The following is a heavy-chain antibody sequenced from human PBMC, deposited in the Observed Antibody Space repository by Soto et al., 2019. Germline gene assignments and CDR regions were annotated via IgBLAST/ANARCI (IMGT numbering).Heavy chain of an antibody. CDR3: ARDTVEMATSYWYFDL. V-gene: IGHV3-48*03. CDR2: ISSSGSTI. Sequence: PGGSLRLSCAASGFTFSSYEMNWVRQAPGKGLEWVSYISSSGSTIYYADSVKGRFTISRDNAKNSLYLQMNSLRAEDTAVYYCARDTVEMATSYWYFDLWGRGTLVTVSS. D-gene: IGHD4-4*01. J-gene: IGHJ2*01. CDR1: GFTFSSYE.